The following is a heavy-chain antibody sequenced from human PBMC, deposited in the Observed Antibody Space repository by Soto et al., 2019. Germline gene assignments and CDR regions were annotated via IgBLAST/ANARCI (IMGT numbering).Heavy chain of an antibody. Sequence: SETLSLTCTVSGGSISSYYWSWIRQPPGKGLEWIGYIYYSGSTNYNPSLKSRVTISVDTSKNQFSLKLSSVTAADTAVYYCARDRRYGSGSYFDYGMDVWGQRTTVTVSS. CDR2: IYYSGST. CDR3: ARDRRYGSGSYFDYGMDV. D-gene: IGHD3-10*01. J-gene: IGHJ6*02. CDR1: GGSISSYY. V-gene: IGHV4-59*01.